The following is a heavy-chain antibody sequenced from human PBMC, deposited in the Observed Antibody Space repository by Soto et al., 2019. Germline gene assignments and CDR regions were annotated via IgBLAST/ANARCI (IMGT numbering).Heavy chain of an antibody. Sequence: ESGGGLVQPGRSLRLSCAASGFTFDDYAMHWVRQAPGKGLEWVSGISWNSASMDYADSVKDRFSISRDNAENSLYLQMNILKIEDTAFYYCARSFSDSYYDLDFWGQGTLVTVSS. CDR2: ISWNSASM. D-gene: IGHD1-26*01. CDR3: ARSFSDSYYDLDF. V-gene: IGHV3-9*01. J-gene: IGHJ4*02. CDR1: GFTFDDYA.